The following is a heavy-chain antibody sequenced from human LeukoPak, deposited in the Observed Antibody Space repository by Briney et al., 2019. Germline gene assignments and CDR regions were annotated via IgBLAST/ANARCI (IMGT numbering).Heavy chain of an antibody. Sequence: PGGSLRLSCKGSGYSFTSYWICWVRQMPGKGLEWMGIIYPGDSDTRYSPSFQGQVTISADKSISTAYLQWSSLKASDTAMYYCARTTTVTCFDYWGQGTLVTVSS. D-gene: IGHD4-17*01. CDR3: ARTTTVTCFDY. V-gene: IGHV5-51*01. CDR2: IYPGDSDT. J-gene: IGHJ4*02. CDR1: GYSFTSYW.